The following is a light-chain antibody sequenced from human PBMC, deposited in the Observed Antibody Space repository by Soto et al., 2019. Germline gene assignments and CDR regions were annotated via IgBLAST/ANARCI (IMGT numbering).Light chain of an antibody. J-gene: IGKJ5*01. CDR2: LGS. CDR1: QSLLHRNGKNY. CDR3: MQGLQSTIT. V-gene: IGKV2-28*01. Sequence: DIVMTQSPFSLAVTPGESASISCSSSQSLLHRNGKNYLDWYLQKPGQSPQLLIYLGSSRASGVPDRVSGSGSGTDFTLKIGRVEAEDVGIYYCMQGLQSTITFGHGTRLEIK.